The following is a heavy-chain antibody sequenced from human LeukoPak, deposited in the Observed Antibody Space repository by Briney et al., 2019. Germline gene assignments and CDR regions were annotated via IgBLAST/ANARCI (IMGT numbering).Heavy chain of an antibody. D-gene: IGHD3-9*01. J-gene: IGHJ4*02. Sequence: GSSVKVSCKASGGTFSSYAISWVRQAPGQGLEWMGGIIPIFGTANYAQRFQGRVTITADESTSTAYMELSSLRSEDTAVYYCARARGGKEILTGYYFSTADYFDYWGQGTLVTVSS. CDR3: ARARGGKEILTGYYFSTADYFDY. CDR2: IIPIFGTA. V-gene: IGHV1-69*01. CDR1: GGTFSSYA.